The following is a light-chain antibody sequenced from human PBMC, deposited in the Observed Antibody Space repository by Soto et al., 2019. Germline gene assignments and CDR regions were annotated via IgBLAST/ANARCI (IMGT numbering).Light chain of an antibody. CDR3: LQDYNYPLT. J-gene: IGKJ4*01. Sequence: AIQMTQSPSSLSASVGDRVTITCRASQGIRNTLGWYQQKPGKAPKLLIYAASSIQSGVPSRFSGSGSGTDFTLTISSLQPEDFATYYCLQDYNYPLTFGGGTKVEIK. CDR1: QGIRNT. CDR2: AAS. V-gene: IGKV1-6*01.